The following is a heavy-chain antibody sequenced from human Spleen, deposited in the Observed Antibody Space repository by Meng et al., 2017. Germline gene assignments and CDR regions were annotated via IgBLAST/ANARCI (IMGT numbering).Heavy chain of an antibody. CDR1: GFIFRNYA. V-gene: IGHV3-30*09. J-gene: IGHJ4*02. Sequence: QVQLVESGGGVVQPGRSLRLSCAASGFIFRNYAMHWVRQAPGKGLEWVAVISYDGSYKNYADSVKGRFAISRDNSKNTLYLQMSSLRVEDTAIYYCVPRTTFYDFWGQGTLVTVSS. CDR3: VPRTTFYDF. CDR2: ISYDGSYK. D-gene: IGHD2/OR15-2a*01.